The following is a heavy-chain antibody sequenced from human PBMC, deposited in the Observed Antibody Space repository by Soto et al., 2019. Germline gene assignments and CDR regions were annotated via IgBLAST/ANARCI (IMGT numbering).Heavy chain of an antibody. CDR2: IYHSGST. V-gene: IGHV4-30-2*01. J-gene: IGHJ4*02. CDR1: GGSISSGGYS. Sequence: QLQLQESGSGLVKPSQTLSLTCAVSGGSISSGGYSWSWIRQPPGKGLEWIGYIYHSGSTYYNPSLKSRVTISVDRSKNQFSLKLSSVTAADTAVYYCARSDLWSGKEIDYWGQGTLVTVSS. CDR3: ARSDLWSGKEIDY. D-gene: IGHD3-3*01.